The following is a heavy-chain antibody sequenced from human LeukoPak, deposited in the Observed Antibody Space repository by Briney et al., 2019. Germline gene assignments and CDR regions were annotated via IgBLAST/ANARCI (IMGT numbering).Heavy chain of an antibody. Sequence: SETLFLTCTVSGGSISSYYWSWIRQPPGKGLEWIGYIYYSGSTNYNPSLKSRVTISVDTSKNQFSLKLSSVTAADTAVYYCASHIAAAGVAFDIWGQGTLVTVSS. CDR3: ASHIAAAGVAFDI. J-gene: IGHJ3*02. CDR2: IYYSGST. V-gene: IGHV4-59*01. D-gene: IGHD6-13*01. CDR1: GGSISSYY.